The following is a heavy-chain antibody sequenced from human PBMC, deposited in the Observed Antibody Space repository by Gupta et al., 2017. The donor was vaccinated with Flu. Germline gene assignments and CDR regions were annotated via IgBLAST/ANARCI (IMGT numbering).Heavy chain of an antibody. Sequence: QVHLVESGGGLVKPGGSLRLSCAASGFSFGDYYMNWIRQAPGKGLEWVSYMGNGADSIYYADSVKGRVTISRDNAKNSLFLEMNDLRAEDTAVYYCARDLREGFTTNYFGVDVWGQGTTVTVSS. V-gene: IGHV3-11*01. J-gene: IGHJ6*01. D-gene: IGHD2-8*01. CDR1: GFSFGDYY. CDR3: ARDLREGFTTNYFGVDV. CDR2: MGNGADSI.